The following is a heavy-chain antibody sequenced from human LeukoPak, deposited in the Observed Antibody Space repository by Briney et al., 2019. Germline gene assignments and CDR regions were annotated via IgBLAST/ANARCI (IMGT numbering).Heavy chain of an antibody. CDR1: GITFNDSY. Sequence: GGSLRLSCAASGITFNDSYMSWIRQAPGKGLEWISFMYTGGSTIYYADSVKGRFTISRDNAKSSLHLQMNSLRAEDTAVYYCAKRGPAGAGKSPDYFDYWGQGTLVTVSS. CDR2: MYTGGSTI. D-gene: IGHD6-19*01. J-gene: IGHJ4*02. CDR3: AKRGPAGAGKSPDYFDY. V-gene: IGHV3-11*01.